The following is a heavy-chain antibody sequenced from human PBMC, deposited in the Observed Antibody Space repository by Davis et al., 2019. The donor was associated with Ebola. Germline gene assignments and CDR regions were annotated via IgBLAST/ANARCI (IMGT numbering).Heavy chain of an antibody. J-gene: IGHJ4*02. CDR3: ATLGYGDYEN. D-gene: IGHD4-17*01. V-gene: IGHV3-9*01. CDR1: GFTFDDYA. Sequence: SLKISCAASGFTFDDYAMHWVRQAPGKGLEWVSGISWNSGSIGYADSVKGRFTISRDNARNSLFLQMNSLRAEDTAIYYCATLGYGDYENWGQGTLVTVSS. CDR2: ISWNSGSI.